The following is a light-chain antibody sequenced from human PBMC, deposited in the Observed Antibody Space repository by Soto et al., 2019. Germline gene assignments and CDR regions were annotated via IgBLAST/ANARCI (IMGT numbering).Light chain of an antibody. CDR1: SSDVGGYNH. J-gene: IGLJ2*01. CDR3: SSYTSSGTVV. CDR2: EVS. V-gene: IGLV2-14*01. Sequence: QSVLTQPASVSGSPGQSITISCTGTSSDVGGYNHVSWYQQHPGKAPKLMIYEVSNRPSGVSNRFSGSKSGNTASLTISGLQAEDEADYYCSSYTSSGTVVFGGGTKLTVL.